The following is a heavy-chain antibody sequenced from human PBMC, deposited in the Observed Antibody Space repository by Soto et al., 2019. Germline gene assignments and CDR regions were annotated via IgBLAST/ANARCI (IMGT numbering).Heavy chain of an antibody. Sequence: QVQLVQSGAEVKKPESSVKVSCKAPGGTFSTYAISWVRQAPGQGLEWMGGIIPMFGTANYAQRFQDRVTXTXXESTNTVYVELSSLGSEDTAVYFCASGIQLWLRRINNGYSGWGQGTLVTVSS. CDR3: ASGIQLWLRRINNGYSG. CDR1: GGTFSTYA. D-gene: IGHD5-18*01. V-gene: IGHV1-69*05. J-gene: IGHJ4*02. CDR2: IIPMFGTA.